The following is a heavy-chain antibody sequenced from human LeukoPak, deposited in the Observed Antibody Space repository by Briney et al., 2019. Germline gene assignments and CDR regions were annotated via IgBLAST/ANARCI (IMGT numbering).Heavy chain of an antibody. CDR3: SRASPGTLYYFDY. CDR2: IYYSGST. Sequence: KPSETLSLTCTVSGGSISSYYWSWIRQPPGKGLEWIGYIYYSGSTNYNPSLKSRVTISVDTSKNQFSLKLSSVTAADTAAYDYSRASPGTLYYFDYWGQGTLVTVSS. J-gene: IGHJ4*02. CDR1: GGSISSYY. D-gene: IGHD1-26*01. V-gene: IGHV4-59*01.